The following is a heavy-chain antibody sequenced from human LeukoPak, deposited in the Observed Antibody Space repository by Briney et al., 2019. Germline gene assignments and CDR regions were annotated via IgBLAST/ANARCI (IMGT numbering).Heavy chain of an antibody. D-gene: IGHD3-16*01. CDR2: ISGDAGNT. Sequence: GGSLRLSCAVSGFTFRNYWMSWVRQAPGKGLEWVSGISGDAGNTDYADSVEGRFTISRDNSKNTVTLQMNSLRVEDSALYYCAKDLGHRSDYWFDWWGQGTLVTVSS. CDR3: AKDLGHRSDYWFDW. CDR1: GFTFRNYW. J-gene: IGHJ4*02. V-gene: IGHV3-23*01.